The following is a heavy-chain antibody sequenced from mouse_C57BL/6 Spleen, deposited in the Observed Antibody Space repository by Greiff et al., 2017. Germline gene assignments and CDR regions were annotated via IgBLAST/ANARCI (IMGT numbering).Heavy chain of an antibody. Sequence: QVQLQQPGAELVKPGASVKMSCKASGYTFTSYWITWVKQRPGQGLEWIGDIYPGSGSTNYNDKFKSKATLTVDTSSSTAYMQLSSLTSEDSAVYYCARNLYDYAWFAYWGQGTLVTVSA. CDR1: GYTFTSYW. CDR2: IYPGSGST. CDR3: ARNLYDYAWFAY. J-gene: IGHJ3*01. D-gene: IGHD2-4*01. V-gene: IGHV1-55*01.